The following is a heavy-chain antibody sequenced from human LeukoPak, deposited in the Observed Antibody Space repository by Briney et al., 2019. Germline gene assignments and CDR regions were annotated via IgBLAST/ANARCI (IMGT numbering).Heavy chain of an antibody. CDR3: AREGPYYDYVWGSYHNWFDP. J-gene: IGHJ5*02. V-gene: IGHV1-2*02. D-gene: IGHD3-16*01. CDR2: INPNSGGT. CDR1: GYTFTGYY. Sequence: ASVKVSCKASGYTFTGYYMHWVRQAPGQGLEWMGWINPNSGGTNYAQKFQGRVTMTRDTSISTAYMELSRLRSDDTAVYYCAREGPYYDYVWGSYHNWFDPWGQGTLVTVSS.